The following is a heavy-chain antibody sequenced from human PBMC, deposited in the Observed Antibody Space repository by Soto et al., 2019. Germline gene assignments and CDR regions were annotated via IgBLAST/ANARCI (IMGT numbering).Heavy chain of an antibody. V-gene: IGHV1-8*01. CDR1: GYTFTNYD. CDR3: ARAVRIRGGSSPSSYYYYMDV. Sequence: ASVKVSCKASGYTFTNYDINWVRQATGQGLEWMGWMNPNTGNTGYAQKFQGRVTMTRNTSISTAYMELSSLSSEDTAVYYCARAVRIRGGSSPSSYYYYMDVWGKGTTVTVSS. D-gene: IGHD6-6*01. CDR2: MNPNTGNT. J-gene: IGHJ6*03.